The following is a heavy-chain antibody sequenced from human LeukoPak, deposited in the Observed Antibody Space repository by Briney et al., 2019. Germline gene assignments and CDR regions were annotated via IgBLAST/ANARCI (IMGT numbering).Heavy chain of an antibody. V-gene: IGHV3-9*01. CDR2: ISWNSVTI. J-gene: IGHJ4*02. D-gene: IGHD1-26*01. CDR3: AKDMGSGSRGALGY. Sequence: PGGSLRLSCAASGFTFSSYAMSWVRQAPGKGLEWVSGISWNSVTIDYADSVKGRFTISRDNAKNSLYLQMNSLRPEDTALYYCAKDMGSGSRGALGYWGQGTLVTVSS. CDR1: GFTFSSYA.